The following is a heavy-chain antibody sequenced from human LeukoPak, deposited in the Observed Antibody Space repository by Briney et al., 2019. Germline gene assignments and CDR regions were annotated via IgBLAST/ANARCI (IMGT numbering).Heavy chain of an antibody. CDR1: GSTFSSYA. Sequence: SVKASCKASGSTFSSYAISWVRQAPGQGLEWMGGIIPIFGTANYAQKFQGRVTITADESTSTAYMELSSLRSEDTAVYYCARSPSPAPFDPWGQGTLVTVSS. J-gene: IGHJ5*02. CDR2: IIPIFGTA. V-gene: IGHV1-69*13. CDR3: ARSPSPAPFDP.